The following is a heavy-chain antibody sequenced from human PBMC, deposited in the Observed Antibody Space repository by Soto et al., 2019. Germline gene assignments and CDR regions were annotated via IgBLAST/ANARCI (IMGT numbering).Heavy chain of an antibody. CDR3: AKVRTEPGFIDTSGPFDY. V-gene: IGHV3-23*01. CDR2: ISGSGGST. D-gene: IGHD3-10*01. J-gene: IGHJ4*02. CDR1: GFTFSSYA. Sequence: EVQLLESGGGLVQPGGSLRLSCAASGFTFSSYAMSWVRQAPGKGLEWVSAISGSGGSTYYADSVKGRFTISRDNSKNTLYLQMNSLRAEDTAVYYCAKVRTEPGFIDTSGPFDYWGQGTLVTVSS.